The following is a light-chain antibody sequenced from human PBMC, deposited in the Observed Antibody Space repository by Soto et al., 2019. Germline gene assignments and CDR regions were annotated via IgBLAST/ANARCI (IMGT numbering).Light chain of an antibody. Sequence: ELVLTQSPGTLSLSPGERATLSCRASQSVSSSYLAWYQQKPGQAPRLLIYGASSRATGIPDRFSGSGSGTDLTLTISRLEPEDFAVYYCQQYGSSPLTFGGGTKVDIK. CDR3: QQYGSSPLT. V-gene: IGKV3-20*01. J-gene: IGKJ4*01. CDR2: GAS. CDR1: QSVSSSY.